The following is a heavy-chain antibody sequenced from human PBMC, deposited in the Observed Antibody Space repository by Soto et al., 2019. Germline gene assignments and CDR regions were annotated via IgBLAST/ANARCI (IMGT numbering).Heavy chain of an antibody. CDR2: INAYNGNT. V-gene: IGHV1-18*04. Sequence: ASVKVSCKASGYTFTSYGVSWVRQAPGQGLEWMGWINAYNGNTHYAQKFQGRVTMTTDTSTSTAYMELRSLTSDATAVYHCAILQIVGATYTLDYWGQGTQVTVSS. D-gene: IGHD2-21*01. CDR3: AILQIVGATYTLDY. CDR1: GYTFTSYG. J-gene: IGHJ4*02.